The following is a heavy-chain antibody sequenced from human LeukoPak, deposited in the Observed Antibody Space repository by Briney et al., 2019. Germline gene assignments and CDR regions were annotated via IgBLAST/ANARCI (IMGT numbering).Heavy chain of an antibody. Sequence: GGSLRLSCAASGFTVSSYWMSWVRQAPGKGLEWVANIKQDGSEKYYVDSVKGRFTISRDNAKNSLYLQMNSLRAEDTAVYYCARDSVGIVVVPAAFDYWGQGTLVTVSS. CDR2: IKQDGSEK. J-gene: IGHJ4*02. CDR1: GFTVSSYW. V-gene: IGHV3-7*01. CDR3: ARDSVGIVVVPAAFDY. D-gene: IGHD2-2*01.